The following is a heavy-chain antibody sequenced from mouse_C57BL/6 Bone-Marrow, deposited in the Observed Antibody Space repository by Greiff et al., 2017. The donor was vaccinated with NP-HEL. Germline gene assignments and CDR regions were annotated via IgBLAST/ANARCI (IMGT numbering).Heavy chain of an antibody. CDR1: GYTFTDHT. J-gene: IGHJ3*01. Sequence: QVQLQQSDAELVKPGASVKISCKVSGYTFTDHTIHWMKQRPEQGLEWIGYIYPRDGSTKYNEKLKGKATLTADKSSSTAYMHLNSLTSEYSAVYFCARFGGYFPWFAYWGQGTLVTVSA. CDR2: IYPRDGST. CDR3: ARFGGYFPWFAY. V-gene: IGHV1-78*01. D-gene: IGHD2-3*01.